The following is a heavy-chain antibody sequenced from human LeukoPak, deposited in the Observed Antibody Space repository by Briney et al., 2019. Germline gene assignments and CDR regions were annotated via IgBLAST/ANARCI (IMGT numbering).Heavy chain of an antibody. Sequence: SGGSLRLSCAASGFTVSSNYMSWVRQAPGKGLEWVSVIYSGGSTYYADSVKGRFTISRDNSKNTLYLQMNSLRAEDTAVYYCASHIQYYFDYWGQGTLVTVSS. J-gene: IGHJ4*02. CDR1: GFTVSSNY. V-gene: IGHV3-53*01. CDR2: IYSGGST. CDR3: ASHIQYYFDY. D-gene: IGHD4-11*01.